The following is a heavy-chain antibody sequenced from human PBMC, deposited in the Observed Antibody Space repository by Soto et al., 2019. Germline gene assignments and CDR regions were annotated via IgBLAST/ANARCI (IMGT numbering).Heavy chain of an antibody. J-gene: IGHJ4*02. V-gene: IGHV3-11*01. Sequence: QVQLAESGGGLVEPGGYLRISCAASGFTFSDYDMSWIRQSPGKGLEWVLFVSRSGTTMYFADSVKGRFTISRDNAKNSLYLQMNSLRAEDTAVYYCARMGPRAARPSYWGQGTLVTVSS. CDR3: ARMGPRAARPSY. D-gene: IGHD6-6*01. CDR2: VSRSGTTM. CDR1: GFTFSDYD.